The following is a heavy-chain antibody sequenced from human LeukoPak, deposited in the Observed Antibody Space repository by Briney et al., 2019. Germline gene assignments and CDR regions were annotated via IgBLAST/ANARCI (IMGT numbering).Heavy chain of an antibody. Sequence: GGSLRLSCVASGFTFSSYSINWVRQAPGKGLEWFSSISSSSSYIYYADSVKGRFTISRDNAKNSLYLQMNSLRAEDTAVYYCARRRDLYSGSYYPFDYWGQGTLVTVSS. CDR1: GFTFSSYS. V-gene: IGHV3-21*01. CDR3: ARRRDLYSGSYYPFDY. J-gene: IGHJ4*02. D-gene: IGHD1-26*01. CDR2: ISSSSSYI.